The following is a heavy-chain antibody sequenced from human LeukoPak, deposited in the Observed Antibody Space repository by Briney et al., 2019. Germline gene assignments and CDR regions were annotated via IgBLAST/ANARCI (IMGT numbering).Heavy chain of an antibody. CDR3: AKDTGLFDEYGDPTFDY. CDR2: ISWNSGSI. Sequence: GRSLRLSCAASGFTFDDYARHWVRQAPGKGLEWVSGISWNSGSIGYADSVKGRFTISRDNAKNSLYLQMNSLRADDTALYYCAKDTGLFDEYGDPTFDYWGPRTLVTVSS. J-gene: IGHJ4*02. D-gene: IGHD4-17*01. V-gene: IGHV3-9*01. CDR1: GFTFDDYA.